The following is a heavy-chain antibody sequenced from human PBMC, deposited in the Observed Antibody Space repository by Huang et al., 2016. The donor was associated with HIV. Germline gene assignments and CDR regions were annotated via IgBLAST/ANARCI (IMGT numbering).Heavy chain of an antibody. V-gene: IGHV1-69*13. Sequence: QVQLVQSGAEVKKPGSSVKVSCKASGGPFTTYTITWVRQAPGQGLEWRGGSIPIFGTPNYAQKFQGRVTITADESTRTAYMELSSLRSEDTAVYYCAREYYYDNSGYYFDYWGQGTLVTVSS. CDR3: AREYYYDNSGYYFDY. CDR2: SIPIFGTP. J-gene: IGHJ4*02. D-gene: IGHD3-22*01. CDR1: GGPFTTYT.